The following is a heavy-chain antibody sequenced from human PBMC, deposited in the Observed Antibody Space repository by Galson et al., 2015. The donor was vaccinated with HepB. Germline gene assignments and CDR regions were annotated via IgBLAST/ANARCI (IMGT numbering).Heavy chain of an antibody. J-gene: IGHJ4*02. D-gene: IGHD4-23*01. V-gene: IGHV1-18*01. CDR2: ISGYNGIP. CDR3: VRASTAPAETLPFY. CDR1: GYTFSHYG. Sequence: SVKVSCKASGYTFSHYGFSWVRQAPGQGLEWMGWISGYNGIPDYEPNLQGRLTLTIDASTTTGYMELRSLTSDDTAVYYCVRASTAPAETLPFYWAQGTLVTVSS.